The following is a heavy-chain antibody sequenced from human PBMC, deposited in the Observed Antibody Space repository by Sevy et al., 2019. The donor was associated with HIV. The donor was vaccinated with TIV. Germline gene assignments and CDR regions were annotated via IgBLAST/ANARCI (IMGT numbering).Heavy chain of an antibody. CDR2: INHSGST. V-gene: IGHV4-34*01. Sequence: SETLSLTCAVYGGSFSGYDWSWIRQPPGKGLEWIGEINHSGSTNYNPTLKSRVTISVDTSKNQFSLKLSSVTAADTAVYYCARKQEDYGSGSYYATPYYYGMDVWGQGTTVTVSS. CDR3: ARKQEDYGSGSYYATPYYYGMDV. J-gene: IGHJ6*02. D-gene: IGHD3-10*01. CDR1: GGSFSGYD.